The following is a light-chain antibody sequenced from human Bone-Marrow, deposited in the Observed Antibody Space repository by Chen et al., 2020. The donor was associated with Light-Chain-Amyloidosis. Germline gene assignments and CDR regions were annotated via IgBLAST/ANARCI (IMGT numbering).Light chain of an antibody. V-gene: IGLV2-14*01. CDR3: SSYTITNTLV. CDR2: EVT. CDR1: SSDVGGDNH. J-gene: IGLJ1*01. Sequence: QSALTQPASVSGSPGQSITISCPGTSSDVGGDNHVSWYQQLPDKAPKLMIYEVTTRPSWVPDRVSGAKSDNSASLTISGLQTEDEADYSCSSYTITNTLVFGSGTRVTVL.